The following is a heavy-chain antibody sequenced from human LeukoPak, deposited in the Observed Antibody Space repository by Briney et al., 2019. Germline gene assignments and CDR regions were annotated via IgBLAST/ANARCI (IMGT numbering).Heavy chain of an antibody. Sequence: ASVKVSXKASGYTFTGYYMHWVRQAPGQGLEWMGWINPNSGGTNYAQKFQGRVTMSRDTSISTAYMELSRLRSDDTAVYYCARGGATTWYYYYYMDVWGKGTTVTVSS. CDR1: GYTFTGYY. D-gene: IGHD1-26*01. J-gene: IGHJ6*03. CDR3: ARGGATTWYYYYYMDV. V-gene: IGHV1-2*02. CDR2: INPNSGGT.